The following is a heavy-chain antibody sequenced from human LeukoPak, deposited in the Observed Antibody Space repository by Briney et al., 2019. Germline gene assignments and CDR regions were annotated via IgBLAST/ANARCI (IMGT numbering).Heavy chain of an antibody. CDR3: ARGQRTAGCSSTSCYSSCIDY. D-gene: IGHD2-2*01. J-gene: IGHJ4*02. V-gene: IGHV4-34*01. CDR2: INHSGST. CDR1: GGSFSGYY. Sequence: SETLSRTCAVYGGSFSGYYWSWIRQPPGKGLEWIGEINHSGSTNYNPSLKSRVTISVDTSKNQFSLKLSSVTAADTAVYYCARGQRTAGCSSTSCYSSCIDYWGQGTLVTVSS.